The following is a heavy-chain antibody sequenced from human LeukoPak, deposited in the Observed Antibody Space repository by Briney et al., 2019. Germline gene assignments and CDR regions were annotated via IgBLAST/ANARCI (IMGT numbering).Heavy chain of an antibody. Sequence: PGRSLRLSCAASGFTFSSYAMHWVRQAPGKGLEWVAVISYDGSNKYYADSVKGRFTISRDNSKNTLYLQMNSLRAEDTAVYYCARDGTRRGYYGMDVWGQGTTVTVSS. CDR2: ISYDGSNK. D-gene: IGHD1-26*01. V-gene: IGHV3-30-3*01. J-gene: IGHJ6*02. CDR1: GFTFSSYA. CDR3: ARDGTRRGYYGMDV.